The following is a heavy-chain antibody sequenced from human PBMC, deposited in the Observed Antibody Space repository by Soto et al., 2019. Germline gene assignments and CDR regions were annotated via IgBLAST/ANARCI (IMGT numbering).Heavy chain of an antibody. D-gene: IGHD2-15*01. CDR3: ARVYHCSGGSCPGNYYYGMDV. CDR2: ISAYNGNT. V-gene: IGHV1-18*01. J-gene: IGHJ6*02. CDR1: CYTFTSYG. Sequence: SVKVSFRASCYTFTSYGISWVREAPGQGLEWMGWISAYNGNTNYAQKLQGRVTMTTDTSTSTAYMELRSLRSDDTAVYYCARVYHCSGGSCPGNYYYGMDVWGQGTTVTVSS.